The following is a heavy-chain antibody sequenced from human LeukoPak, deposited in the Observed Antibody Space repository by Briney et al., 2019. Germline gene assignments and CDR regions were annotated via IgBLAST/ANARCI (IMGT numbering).Heavy chain of an antibody. CDR3: ARGHYDVLAASYKWTPDY. CDR2: ITSGGDYT. Sequence: GGSLRLSCAASGFTFNTFHMNWLRQAPGKGLEWVSSITSGGDYTYYADSVKGRFTTSRDNAKDSLSLQLSSLRVEDTAIYYCARGHYDVLAASYKWTPDYWGQGTLVTVSP. CDR1: GFTFNTFH. D-gene: IGHD3-9*01. V-gene: IGHV3-21*01. J-gene: IGHJ4*02.